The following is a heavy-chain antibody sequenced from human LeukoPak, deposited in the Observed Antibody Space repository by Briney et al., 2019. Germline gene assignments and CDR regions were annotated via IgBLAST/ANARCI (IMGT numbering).Heavy chain of an antibody. D-gene: IGHD2-2*01. J-gene: IGHJ3*02. CDR1: GFTFSSYA. CDR2: ISGSGGST. Sequence: GGSLRLSCAASGFTFSSYAMSWVRQAPGKGLEWVSAISGSGGSTYYADSVKGRFTISRDNSKNTLYLQMNSLRAEDTAVYYCAKGLNYCSSTSCYLWTPPPNDAFDIWGQGTMVTVSS. V-gene: IGHV3-23*01. CDR3: AKGLNYCSSTSCYLWTPPPNDAFDI.